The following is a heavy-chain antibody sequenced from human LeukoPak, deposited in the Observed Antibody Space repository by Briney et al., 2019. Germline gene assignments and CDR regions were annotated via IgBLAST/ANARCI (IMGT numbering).Heavy chain of an antibody. D-gene: IGHD3-16*01. CDR1: GGSISSGGYY. CDR3: ARDLSGGGNWFDP. CDR2: IYYSGST. V-gene: IGHV4-31*03. J-gene: IGHJ5*02. Sequence: SETLSLTCTVSGGSISSGGYYWSWIRQHPGKGLEWIGYIYYSGSTYYNPSLKSRVTISVDTSKNQFSLKLSSVTAADTAVYYCARDLSGGGNWFDPWGQGTLVTVSS.